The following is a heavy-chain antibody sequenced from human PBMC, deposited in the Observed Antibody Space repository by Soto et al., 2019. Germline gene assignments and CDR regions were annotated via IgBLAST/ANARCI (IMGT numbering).Heavy chain of an antibody. Sequence: SETLSLTCAVSGYSISSSNWWGWIRQPPGKGLEWIGYIYYSGTTYYNPSLESRVTISVDTSKNQFSLKLSSVTAADTAVYYCARQYYYGSGSYSWGWFDPWGQGTLVTVSS. D-gene: IGHD3-10*01. V-gene: IGHV4-28*01. CDR2: IYYSGTT. CDR3: ARQYYYGSGSYSWGWFDP. CDR1: GYSISSSNW. J-gene: IGHJ5*02.